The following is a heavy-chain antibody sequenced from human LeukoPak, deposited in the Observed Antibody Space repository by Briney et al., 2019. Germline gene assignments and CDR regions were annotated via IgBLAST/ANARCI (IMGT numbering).Heavy chain of an antibody. CDR2: IYYSGST. J-gene: IGHJ5*02. D-gene: IGHD6-13*01. CDR3: ARGRAAAGRGWFDP. CDR1: GVSISSSSYY. V-gene: IGHV4-39*07. Sequence: SSTLSLTGTGSGVSISSSSYYWACIRQPPGKEREWIGSIYYSGSTNYNPSLKSRVTISVDTSKNQFSLKLSSVTAADTAVYYCARGRAAAGRGWFDPWGQGTLVTVSS.